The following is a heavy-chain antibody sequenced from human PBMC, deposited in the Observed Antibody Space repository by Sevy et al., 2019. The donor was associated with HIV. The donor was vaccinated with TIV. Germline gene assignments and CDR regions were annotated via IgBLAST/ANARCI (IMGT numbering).Heavy chain of an antibody. CDR1: GFSYSSYG. V-gene: IGHV3-30*02. D-gene: IGHD2-21*01. Sequence: GGSLSLSCAASGFSYSSYGMHWVRQAPGKGLEWVAYIQYDGSNKDYADSVKGRFTISRDNSENTLDLQMNSLRVEDTAVYYCVKEGGGEGGDHWGQGTLVTVSS. CDR3: VKEGGGEGGDH. J-gene: IGHJ4*02. CDR2: IQYDGSNK.